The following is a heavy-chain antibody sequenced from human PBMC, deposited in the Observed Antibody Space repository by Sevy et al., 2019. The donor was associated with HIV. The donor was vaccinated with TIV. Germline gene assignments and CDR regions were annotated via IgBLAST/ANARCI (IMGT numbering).Heavy chain of an antibody. J-gene: IGHJ6*02. CDR1: GFTFSSYD. CDR3: AREVPGSLYGMDV. CDR2: IRTAGDT. Sequence: GGSLRLSCAASGFTFSSYDIHWVCQATGKGLEWVSAIRTAGDTYYPDSVKGRFTISRENAKNSLYLQMNSLRAGDTAVYYCAREVPGSLYGMDVWGQGTTVTVSS. D-gene: IGHD3-10*01. V-gene: IGHV3-13*01.